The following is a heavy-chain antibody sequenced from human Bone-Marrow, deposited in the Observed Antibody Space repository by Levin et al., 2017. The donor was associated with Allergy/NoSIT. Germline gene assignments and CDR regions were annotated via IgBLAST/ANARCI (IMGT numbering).Heavy chain of an antibody. D-gene: IGHD6-19*01. Sequence: GGSLRLSCAASGFRFSSYGMYWVRQAPGKGLEWVATILYDGSNKYYADSVKGRFTISRDNSENMLYLQMNSLRTEDTAVYYCASARGGGSGWYVDYWGQGTLVTVSS. CDR1: GFRFSSYG. CDR2: ILYDGSNK. J-gene: IGHJ4*02. V-gene: IGHV3-33*05. CDR3: ASARGGGSGWYVDY.